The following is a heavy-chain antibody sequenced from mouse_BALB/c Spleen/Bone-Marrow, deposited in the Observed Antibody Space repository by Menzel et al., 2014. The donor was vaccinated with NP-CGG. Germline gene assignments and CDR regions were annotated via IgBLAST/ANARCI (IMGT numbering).Heavy chain of an antibody. Sequence: EVKLMESGPGPVKPSQSQSLTCSVTGYSITSGYYWNWIRQFPGNKLEWMGYISYDGSNNYNPSLKNRISITRDTSKNQFFLKLNSVTTEDTATYYCARWLLHYYAMDYWGQGTSVTVSS. J-gene: IGHJ4*01. CDR3: ARWLLHYYAMDY. CDR1: GYSITSGYY. V-gene: IGHV3-6*02. D-gene: IGHD2-3*01. CDR2: ISYDGSN.